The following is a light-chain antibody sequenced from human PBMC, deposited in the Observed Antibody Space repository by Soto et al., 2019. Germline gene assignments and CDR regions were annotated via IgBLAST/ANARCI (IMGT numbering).Light chain of an antibody. J-gene: IGKJ5*01. CDR2: DAS. CDR3: QQRSNWPFT. V-gene: IGKV3-11*01. Sequence: EIVLTQSAATLSFSPGERAPLSCRASQSVSSYLAWYQQKPGQAPRLLIYDASNRATGIPDRFSGRGSGTDFTLTISSLEPEDFAVYYCQQRSNWPFTFGQGTRLEI. CDR1: QSVSSY.